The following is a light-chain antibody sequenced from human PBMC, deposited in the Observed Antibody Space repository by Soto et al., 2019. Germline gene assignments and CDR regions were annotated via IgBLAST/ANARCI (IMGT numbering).Light chain of an antibody. Sequence: QAVVTQEPSLTVSPGGTVTLTCASSTGAVTSDSYPNWFQQKPGQAHRALIYGISNKPSWTPARFSGSLLGGKAALTLSGVPHDDDAEYYCLLHYPGAYVFGTGTKLTVL. V-gene: IGLV7-43*01. J-gene: IGLJ1*01. CDR1: TGAVTSDSY. CDR2: GIS. CDR3: LLHYPGAYV.